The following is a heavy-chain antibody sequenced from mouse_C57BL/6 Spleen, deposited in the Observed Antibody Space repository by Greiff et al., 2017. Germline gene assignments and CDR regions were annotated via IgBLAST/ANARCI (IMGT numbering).Heavy chain of an antibody. J-gene: IGHJ3*01. CDR2: IYPGSGST. Sequence: QVQLQQPGAELVKPGASVKMSCKASGYTFTSYWITWVKQRPGQGLEWIGDIYPGSGSTNYNEKFKSKATLTVDTSSSTAYMQLSSLTSEDSAVYYCARSGDYDGAAWFAYWGQGTLVTVSA. D-gene: IGHD2-4*01. V-gene: IGHV1-55*01. CDR3: ARSGDYDGAAWFAY. CDR1: GYTFTSYW.